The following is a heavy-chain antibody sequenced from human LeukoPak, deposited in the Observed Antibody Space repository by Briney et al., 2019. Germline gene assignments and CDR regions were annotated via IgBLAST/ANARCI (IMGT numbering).Heavy chain of an antibody. Sequence: SETLSLTCTVSGGSISSGDYYWSWIRQPAGKGLEWIGRIYSSGSTNYNPSLKSRVTISVDTSKNQFSLNLRSVTAADTAVYYCARARIGFCRSATCYGGFSFDYWGQGTLATVSS. CDR1: GGSISSGDYY. CDR3: ARARIGFCRSATCYGGFSFDY. CDR2: IYSSGST. J-gene: IGHJ4*02. D-gene: IGHD2-2*01. V-gene: IGHV4-61*02.